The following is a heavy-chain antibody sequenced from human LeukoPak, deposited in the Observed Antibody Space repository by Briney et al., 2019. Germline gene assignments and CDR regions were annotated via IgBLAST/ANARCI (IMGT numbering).Heavy chain of an antibody. V-gene: IGHV1-2*02. J-gene: IGHJ4*02. CDR2: INPNSGGT. CDR1: GYTFTGYY. CDR3: ARKKGYGSSWEFDY. D-gene: IGHD6-13*01. Sequence: ASVKVSCKASGYTFTGYYMHWVRQAPGQGLEWMGWINPNSGGTNYAQKFQGRVTMTRDTSISTAYMELSRLRSDDTAVYYCARKKGYGSSWEFDYWGQGTRVTVPS.